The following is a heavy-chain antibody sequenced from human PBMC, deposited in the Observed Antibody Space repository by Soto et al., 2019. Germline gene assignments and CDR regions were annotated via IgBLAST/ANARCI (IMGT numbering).Heavy chain of an antibody. J-gene: IGHJ4*02. D-gene: IGHD3-3*01. CDR3: TTGSVEGY. V-gene: IGHV3-15*07. CDR1: GFSISSAW. Sequence: EVQLVESGGGLVKPGGSLRLSCAASGFSISSAWMNWVRQAPGKGLEWVGRIKTKTQGETTDYPAPVKGRFTISRDYSKNTLYLQITSLKMDDTAVYYCTTGSVEGYWGQGTLVTVSS. CDR2: IKTKTQGETT.